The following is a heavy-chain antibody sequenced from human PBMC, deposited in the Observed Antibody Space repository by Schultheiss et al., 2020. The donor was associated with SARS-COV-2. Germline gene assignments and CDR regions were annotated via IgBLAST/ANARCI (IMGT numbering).Heavy chain of an antibody. CDR1: GFTFSSYW. CDR2: ISSTSSYT. V-gene: IGHV3-21*05. CDR3: ARAGQYPFGMDV. D-gene: IGHD3-10*01. Sequence: GESLKISCAASGFTFSSYWMSWVRQAPGKGLEWVSYISSTSSYTNYADSVKGRFTISRDNAKNSLYLQMNSLRAEDTAVYYCARAGQYPFGMDVWGQGTTVTVSS. J-gene: IGHJ6*02.